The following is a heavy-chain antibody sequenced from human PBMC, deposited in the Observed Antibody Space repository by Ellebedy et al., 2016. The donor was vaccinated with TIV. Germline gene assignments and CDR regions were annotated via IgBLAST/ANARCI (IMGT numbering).Heavy chain of an antibody. CDR2: IYPGDYDT. CDR3: AGVGSWNEYDY. D-gene: IGHD1-1*01. J-gene: IGHJ4*02. CDR1: GNSFSSSW. V-gene: IGHV5-51*01. Sequence: GESLKISCKDSGNSFSSSWIGWVRQMPGKGLEWMAMIYPGDYDTRYSPSFRGQVTISADRSSSAAFLHWSSLKASDTAMYYCAGVGSWNEYDYWGQGTRVTVSS.